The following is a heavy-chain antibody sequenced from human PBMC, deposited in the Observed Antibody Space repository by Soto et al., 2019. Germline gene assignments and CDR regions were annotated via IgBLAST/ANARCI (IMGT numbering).Heavy chain of an antibody. J-gene: IGHJ4*02. CDR1: GGTFSSYA. CDR2: IIPIFGTA. D-gene: IGHD5-12*01. Sequence: GASVKVSCKASGGTFSSYAISWVRQAPGQGLEWMGGIIPIFGTANYAQKFQGRVTITADESTSTAYMELSSLRSEDTAVYYCARDPCGYEGGFDYWGQGTLVTVSS. V-gene: IGHV1-69*13. CDR3: ARDPCGYEGGFDY.